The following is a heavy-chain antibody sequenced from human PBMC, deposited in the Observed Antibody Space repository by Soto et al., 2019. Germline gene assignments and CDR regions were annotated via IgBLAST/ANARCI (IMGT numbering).Heavy chain of an antibody. D-gene: IGHD6-13*01. Sequence: PGESLKISCKGSGYSFTSYWIGWVRQMPGKGLEWMGIIYPGDSDTRYSPSFQGQVTISADKSISTAYLQWSSLKASDTAMYYCATYSLSPAAGDINWFDPWGQGTLVTVSS. CDR1: GYSFTSYW. J-gene: IGHJ5*02. CDR2: IYPGDSDT. CDR3: ATYSLSPAAGDINWFDP. V-gene: IGHV5-51*01.